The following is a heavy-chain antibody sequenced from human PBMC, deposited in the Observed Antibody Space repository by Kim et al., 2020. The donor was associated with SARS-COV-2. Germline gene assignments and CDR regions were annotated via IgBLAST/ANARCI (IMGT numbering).Heavy chain of an antibody. CDR2: GTT. V-gene: IGHV3-15*01. J-gene: IGHJ4*02. Sequence: GTTDYAATVKGRFTISRHDTKSTRYLQMSSLKTEDTAVYYCTTGREVAAYWGQGTLVTVSS. D-gene: IGHD6-19*01. CDR3: TTGREVAAY.